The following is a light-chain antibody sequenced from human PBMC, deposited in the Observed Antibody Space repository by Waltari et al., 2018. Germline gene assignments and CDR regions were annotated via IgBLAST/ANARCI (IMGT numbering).Light chain of an antibody. J-gene: IGLJ2*01. V-gene: IGLV2-8*01. Sequence: QSALTQPPSASGSPGQSVTISCSGTSSDAGGYDYVSWYQQHPCNAPKLLIFEVNMGLSGGFDRFSGSQSGNAVSLTSYGLQPEDEAVYYCSSYAGSNNFVVFGGGTKLTVL. CDR3: SSYAGSNNFVV. CDR2: EVN. CDR1: SSDAGGYDY.